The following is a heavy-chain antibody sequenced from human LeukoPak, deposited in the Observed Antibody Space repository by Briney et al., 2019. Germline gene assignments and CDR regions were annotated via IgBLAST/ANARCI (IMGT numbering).Heavy chain of an antibody. J-gene: IGHJ4*02. CDR3: ARGGRKYYYDSSSFI. Sequence: SETLSLTCAVSGGSISSSNWWSWVRQPPGKGLEWIGEIYHSGSTNYNPSLKSRVTISVDKSKNQFSLKLSSVTAADTAVYYCARGGRKYYYDSSSFIWGQGTLVTVSS. V-gene: IGHV4-4*02. CDR1: GGSISSSNW. D-gene: IGHD3-22*01. CDR2: IYHSGST.